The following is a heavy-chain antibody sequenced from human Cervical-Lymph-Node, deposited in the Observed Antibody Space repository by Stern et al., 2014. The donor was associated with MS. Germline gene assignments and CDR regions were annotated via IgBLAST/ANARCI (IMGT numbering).Heavy chain of an antibody. Sequence: VQLVQSGAEVKKPGASVKVSCKASGYTFTSYGISWVRQAPGKGLEWMGWISAYNGNTNYAQKLQGRVTMTTDTSTSTAYMELRSLRSDDTAVYYCARDQVVVVPAAPNWFDPWGQGTLVTVSS. D-gene: IGHD2-2*01. J-gene: IGHJ5*02. V-gene: IGHV1-18*01. CDR1: GYTFTSYG. CDR3: ARDQVVVVPAAPNWFDP. CDR2: ISAYNGNT.